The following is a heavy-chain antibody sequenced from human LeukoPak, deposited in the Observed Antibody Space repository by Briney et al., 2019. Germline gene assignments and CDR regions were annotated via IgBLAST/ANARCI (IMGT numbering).Heavy chain of an antibody. V-gene: IGHV3-21*01. CDR3: ARDPRYYYDSSGYGHDY. J-gene: IGHJ4*02. D-gene: IGHD3-22*01. CDR1: GFTFSTSA. Sequence: KSGGSLRLSCVVSGFTFSTSAMSWVRQAPGKGLEWVSSISSSSSYIYYADSVKGRFTISRDNAKNSLYLQMNSLRAEDTAVYYCARDPRYYYDSSGYGHDYWGQGTLVTVSS. CDR2: ISSSSSYI.